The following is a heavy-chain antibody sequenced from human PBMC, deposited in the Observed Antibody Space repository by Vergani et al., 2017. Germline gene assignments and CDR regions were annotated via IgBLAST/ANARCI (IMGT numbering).Heavy chain of an antibody. D-gene: IGHD4-23*01. V-gene: IGHV1-69*13. Sequence: QVHLVQSEAEVKKPGAPIKVSCKASGGPFKRYVVTWVRRAHGQGLEWMGRHTPIFGRTNFARKFEGRVTLSAYESMGIAYMEMSCLRSDDPAMYYCAIXVGDYGGPYYFDLWGQGTLVIVSS. CDR1: GGPFKRYV. CDR2: HTPIFGRT. CDR3: AIXVGDYGGPYYFDL. J-gene: IGHJ4*02.